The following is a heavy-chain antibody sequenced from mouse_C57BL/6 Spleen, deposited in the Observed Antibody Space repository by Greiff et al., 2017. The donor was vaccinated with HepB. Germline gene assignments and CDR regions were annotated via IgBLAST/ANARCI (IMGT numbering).Heavy chain of an antibody. V-gene: IGHV1-64*01. CDR1: GYTFTSYW. Sequence: VQLQQPGAELVKPRASVKLSCKASGYTFTSYWMHWVKQRPGQGLEWIGMIHPNSGSTNYNEKFKSKATLTVDKSSSTAYMQLSSLTSEDSAVYYCARTLAHWYFDVWGTGTTVTVSS. CDR3: ARTLAHWYFDV. J-gene: IGHJ1*03. CDR2: IHPNSGST.